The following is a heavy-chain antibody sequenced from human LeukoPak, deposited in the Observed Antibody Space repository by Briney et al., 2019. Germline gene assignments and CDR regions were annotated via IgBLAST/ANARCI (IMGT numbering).Heavy chain of an antibody. CDR2: ISAYNGNT. V-gene: IGHV1-18*01. CDR3: ARDQKYLSWPYHDTSGYYGSAPY. D-gene: IGHD3-22*01. Sequence: ASVKVSCKASGYTFTSYGISWVRQAHGQGLEWMGWISAYNGNTNYAQKLQGRVTMTTDTSTSTAYMELRSLRSDDTAVYYCARDQKYLSWPYHDTSGYYGSAPYWGQGTLVTVSS. J-gene: IGHJ4*02. CDR1: GYTFTSYG.